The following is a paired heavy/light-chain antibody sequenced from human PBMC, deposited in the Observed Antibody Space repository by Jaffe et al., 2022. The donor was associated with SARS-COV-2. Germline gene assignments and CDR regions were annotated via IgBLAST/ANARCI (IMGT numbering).Heavy chain of an antibody. D-gene: IGHD2-8*01. CDR1: GFTFRRYA. J-gene: IGHJ5*02. V-gene: IGHV3-23*01. CDR3: AKDAHNDNGVWDWFDP. CDR2: IGGGGDDT. Sequence: ELQLLESGGGLVQPGGSLRLSCAASGFTFRRYAMSWVRQAPGKGLEWVSGIGGGGDDTYYADSVKGRFTISRDNSKNRLYLQMNSLRADDTAIYYCAKDAHNDNGVWDWFDPWGQGTLVTVSS.
Light chain of an antibody. CDR1: QSVTSSY. V-gene: IGKV3-20*01. CDR3: QQYGKSLPFA. Sequence: EIVLTQSPGTLSLSPGERATLSCRASQSVTSSYLAWYQQKPGQAPRLLIYGASSRATDIPDRFSGSGSGTDFTLTISGLEPEDFAVYYCQQYGKSLPFAFGQGTKLEIK. J-gene: IGKJ2*01. CDR2: GAS.